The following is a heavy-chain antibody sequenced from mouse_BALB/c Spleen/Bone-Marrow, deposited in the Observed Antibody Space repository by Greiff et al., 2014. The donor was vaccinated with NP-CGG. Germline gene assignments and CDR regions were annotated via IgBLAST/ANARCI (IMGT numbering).Heavy chain of an antibody. J-gene: IGHJ4*01. CDR1: GYTFTDYY. CDR3: GRSSAMDN. V-gene: IGHV1-26*01. Sequence: EVQLQQSGPELVEPGASVKMSCKASGYTFTDYYMKWVKQSHGMSLEWIGDINPNSGDTLYNQKFKGKATLTVDKSSSTAYMQLNSLTSEDSAVYYCGRSSAMDNWGQGTSVTVSS. CDR2: INPNSGDT.